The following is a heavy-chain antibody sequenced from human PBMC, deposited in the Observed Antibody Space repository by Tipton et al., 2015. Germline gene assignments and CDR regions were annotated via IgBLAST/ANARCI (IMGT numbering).Heavy chain of an antibody. CDR2: ISFSDTT. J-gene: IGHJ6*02. CDR3: ARDLEHGMDV. V-gene: IGHV4-61*01. Sequence: TLSLTCTVSGGSVSSGSYYWSWIRQPPGKGLEWIGYISFSDTTHYNPSLMSRITISLNTSKNQFSLKMSSVTAADTAVYFCARDLEHGMDVWGQGTTVTVS. CDR1: GGSVSSGSYY.